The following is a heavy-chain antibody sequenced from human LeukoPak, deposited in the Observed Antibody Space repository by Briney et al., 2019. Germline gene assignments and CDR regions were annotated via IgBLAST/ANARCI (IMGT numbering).Heavy chain of an antibody. CDR3: ARPAGDSYFDY. CDR2: IYHSGST. V-gene: IGHV4-38-2*02. CDR1: GYSISSGYY. J-gene: IGHJ4*02. Sequence: SETLSLNCTVSGYSISSGYYWGWIRQPPGKGLEWIGSIYHSGSTYYNPSLKSRVTISVDTSKNQFSLKLSSVTAADTAVYYCARPAGDSYFDYWGQGTLVTVSS. D-gene: IGHD3-10*01.